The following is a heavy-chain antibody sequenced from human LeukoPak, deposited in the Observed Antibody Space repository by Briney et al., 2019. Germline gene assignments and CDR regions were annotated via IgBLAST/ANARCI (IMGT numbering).Heavy chain of an antibody. CDR3: AREKYSGYDSPPFDY. CDR2: ISSSSSTI. J-gene: IGHJ4*02. Sequence: PGGSLRLPCAASGFTFSSYSMNWVRQAPGKGLEWVSYISSSSSTIYYADSVKGRFTISRDNAKNSLYLQMNSLRDEDTAVYYCAREKYSGYDSPPFDYWGQGTLVTVSS. D-gene: IGHD5-12*01. CDR1: GFTFSSYS. V-gene: IGHV3-48*02.